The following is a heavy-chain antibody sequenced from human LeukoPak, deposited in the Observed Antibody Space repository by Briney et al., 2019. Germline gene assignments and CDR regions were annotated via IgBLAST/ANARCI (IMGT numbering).Heavy chain of an antibody. J-gene: IGHJ4*02. CDR3: AKDRWKSTSSVGDY. D-gene: IGHD6-6*01. CDR2: IRYDGSNK. CDR1: GFTFSSYV. V-gene: IGHV3-30*02. Sequence: GGSLRLSCAASGFTFSSYVMQWVRQAPGKGLEWVAFIRYDGSNKYYADSVEGRFTISRDNSKNTLYLQMNSLRAEDTAVYYCAKDRWKSTSSVGDYWGQGTLVTVSS.